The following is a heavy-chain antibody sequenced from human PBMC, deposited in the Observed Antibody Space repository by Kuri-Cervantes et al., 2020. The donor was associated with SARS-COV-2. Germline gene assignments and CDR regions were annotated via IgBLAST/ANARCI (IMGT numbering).Heavy chain of an antibody. D-gene: IGHD3-22*01. CDR2: IYYSGST. J-gene: IGHJ3*02. CDR3: TRADVYYYDSRGLGAFDI. CDR1: GGSISSGDYY. Sequence: ESLKISCTVSGGSISSGDYYWSWIRQPPGKGLEWIGYIYYSGSTNYNPSLKSRVTISVDTSKNQFSLKLSSVTAADTAVYYCTRADVYYYDSRGLGAFDIWGQGTMVTVSS. V-gene: IGHV4-61*08.